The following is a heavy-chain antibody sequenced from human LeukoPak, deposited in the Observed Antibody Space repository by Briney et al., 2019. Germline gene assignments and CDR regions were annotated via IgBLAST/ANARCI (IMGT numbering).Heavy chain of an antibody. CDR3: AKSSTRITMVRGVDY. CDR2: ISGSGGST. CDR1: GFTFSSYA. V-gene: IGHV3-23*01. J-gene: IGHJ4*02. Sequence: GGSLRLSCAASGFTFSSYAMSWVRQAPGKGLEWVSAISGSGGSTYYADSVKGRFTISRDNSKNTLYLQMNSLRAEDTAVYYCAKSSTRITMVRGVDYWGQGTLVTVSS. D-gene: IGHD3-10*01.